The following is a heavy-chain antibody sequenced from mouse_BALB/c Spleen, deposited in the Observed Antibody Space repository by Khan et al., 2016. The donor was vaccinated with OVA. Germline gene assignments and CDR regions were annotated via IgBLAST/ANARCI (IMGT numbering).Heavy chain of an antibody. Sequence: VELVESGPGLVAPSQSLSITCTVSGFSLTSYGVSWVRQPPGKGLEWLGVIWGDGNTNFHSALRSRLSIRKDNSKSQVFLKLNSLQTDDTATYYCAKDRGYYAVDYWGQGTSVTVSS. J-gene: IGHJ4*01. CDR1: GFSLTSYG. CDR2: IWGDGNT. V-gene: IGHV2-3*01. CDR3: AKDRGYYAVDY.